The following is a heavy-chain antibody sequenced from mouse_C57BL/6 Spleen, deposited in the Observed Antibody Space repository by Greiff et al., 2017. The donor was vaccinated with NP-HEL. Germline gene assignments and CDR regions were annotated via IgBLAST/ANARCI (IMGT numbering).Heavy chain of an antibody. CDR3: ARHERIYYYGRFYYFDY. Sequence: VQLQQSGAELVKPGASVKLSCKASGYTFTEYTIHWVKQRSGQGLEWIGWFYPGSGSIKYNEKFKDKATLTADKSSSTVYMELSRLTSADSAVYFGARHERIYYYGRFYYFDYWGQGTTLTVSS. D-gene: IGHD1-1*01. CDR2: FYPGSGSI. J-gene: IGHJ2*01. V-gene: IGHV1-62-2*01. CDR1: GYTFTEYT.